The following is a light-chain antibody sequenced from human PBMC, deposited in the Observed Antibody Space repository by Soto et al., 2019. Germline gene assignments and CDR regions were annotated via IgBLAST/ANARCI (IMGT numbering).Light chain of an antibody. J-gene: IGLJ2*01. CDR2: ANT. Sequence: QSVLTQPPSVSGAPGQRVTISCAGNTSNIGAGYDVHWYQQFPGTAPRLVIHANTNRPSGVPDRFSGSKSGTSASLAITGLLADDEADYHCQSYDIKLSSPVFGGGTKLTVL. V-gene: IGLV1-40*01. CDR3: QSYDIKLSSPV. CDR1: TSNIGAGYD.